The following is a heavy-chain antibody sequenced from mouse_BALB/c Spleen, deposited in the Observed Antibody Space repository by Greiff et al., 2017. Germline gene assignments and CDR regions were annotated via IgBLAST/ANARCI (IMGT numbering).Heavy chain of an antibody. J-gene: IGHJ3*01. V-gene: IGHV3-2*02. CDR2: ISYSGST. CDR1: GYSITSDYA. CDR3: ARRDYYGYGFAY. Sequence: EVHLVESGPGLVKPSQSLSLTCTVTGYSITSDYAWNWIRQFPGNKLEWMGYISYSGSTSYNPSLKSRISITRDTSKNQFFLQLNSVTTEDTATYYCARRDYYGYGFAYWGQGTLVTVSA. D-gene: IGHD1-2*01.